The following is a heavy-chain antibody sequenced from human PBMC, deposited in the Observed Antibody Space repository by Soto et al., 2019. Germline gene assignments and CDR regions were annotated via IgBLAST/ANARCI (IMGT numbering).Heavy chain of an antibody. CDR1: NYTISGGYY. D-gene: IGHD2-15*01. CDR2: IFHTGST. Sequence: SGTLSLSCAASNYTISGGYYWGWIRQPPEKGVEYIWSIFHTGSTYYNPSLKSRVIISVDTSKNQFSLRLNSVTAADTAVYFCARVEAAKFFAHWGQGTLVTVSS. V-gene: IGHV4-38-2*01. CDR3: ARVEAAKFFAH. J-gene: IGHJ4*02.